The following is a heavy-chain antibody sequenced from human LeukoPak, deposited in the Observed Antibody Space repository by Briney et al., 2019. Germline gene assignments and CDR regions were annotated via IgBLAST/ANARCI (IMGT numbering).Heavy chain of an antibody. Sequence: GGSLRLSFETAGFTFSDYYMSWIRQPPGKGLEWVSYISNRGSTIYYADSVRSRFTISRDNAKNSLYLQMNSLRAEDTAVYYCSRVGVGTMVRGVSYWYFDIWGRGTLVTVSS. CDR1: GFTFSDYY. D-gene: IGHD3-10*01. CDR3: SRVGVGTMVRGVSYWYFDI. CDR2: ISNRGSTI. J-gene: IGHJ2*01. V-gene: IGHV3-11*01.